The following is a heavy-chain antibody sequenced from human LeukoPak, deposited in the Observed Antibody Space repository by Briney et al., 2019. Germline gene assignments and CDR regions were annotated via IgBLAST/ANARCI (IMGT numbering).Heavy chain of an antibody. CDR2: IKQDGSEK. CDR3: ARGDWLPLPYAFDH. Sequence: GGSLRLSCAASGFTFSSYAMHWVRQAPGKGLEWVANIKQDGSEKYYVDSVRGRFTISRDNAKNSLYLQMNSLRAEDTAVYYCARGDWLPLPYAFDHWGQGTLVTVSS. D-gene: IGHD5-12*01. CDR1: GFTFSSYA. J-gene: IGHJ4*02. V-gene: IGHV3-7*01.